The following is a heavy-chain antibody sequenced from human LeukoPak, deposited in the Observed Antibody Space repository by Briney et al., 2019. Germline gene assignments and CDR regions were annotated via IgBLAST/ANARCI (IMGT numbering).Heavy chain of an antibody. J-gene: IGHJ4*02. CDR2: IYHSGST. Sequence: PSETLSLTCTVSGYSISSGYYWGWIRQPPGKGLEWIGNIYHSGSTYYNPSLKSRLTISVDTSKNQFSLKLSSVTAADTAVYYCARGTTQELFDYWGQGTLVTVSS. V-gene: IGHV4-38-2*02. CDR1: GYSISSGYY. CDR3: ARGTTQELFDY. D-gene: IGHD1-1*01.